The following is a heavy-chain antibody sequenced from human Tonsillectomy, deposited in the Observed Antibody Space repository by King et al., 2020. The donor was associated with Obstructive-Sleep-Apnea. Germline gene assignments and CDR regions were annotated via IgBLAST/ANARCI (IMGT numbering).Heavy chain of an antibody. CDR3: AGGVTAPWFFDY. CDR2: IYYSGSS. V-gene: IGHV4-31*03. CDR1: GGSISSGGYY. Sequence: LQLQESGPGLVKPSQTLSLTCTVSGGSISSGGYYWCWIRQHPGKGLEWIGDIYYSGSSFYNPSLKSRVTISVDTSKNQFSLKLSSVTAADTAVYYCAGGVTAPWFFDYWGQGPLVTVSS. D-gene: IGHD2-21*02. J-gene: IGHJ4*02.